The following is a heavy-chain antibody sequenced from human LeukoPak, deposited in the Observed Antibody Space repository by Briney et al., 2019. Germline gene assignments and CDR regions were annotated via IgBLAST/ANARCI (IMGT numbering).Heavy chain of an antibody. D-gene: IGHD3-10*01. Sequence: PGRSLRLSCAASGFTFSSYAMHWVRQAPGKGLEWVAVISYDGSNKYYADSVQGRFTISRDTAKNTLFLQMNSLGAEDTAVYYCIGTGTHSYWGQGTLVTVSS. V-gene: IGHV3-30*04. CDR3: IGTGTHSY. CDR2: ISYDGSNK. CDR1: GFTFSSYA. J-gene: IGHJ4*02.